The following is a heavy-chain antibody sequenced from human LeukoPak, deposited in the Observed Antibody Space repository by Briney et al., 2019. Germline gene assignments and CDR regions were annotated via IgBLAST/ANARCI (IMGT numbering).Heavy chain of an antibody. CDR3: AKSRGSSSSWDDAFDI. J-gene: IGHJ3*02. D-gene: IGHD6-13*01. CDR1: GFTFSSYA. V-gene: IGHV3-30*02. CDR2: LRYDGTKT. Sequence: PGGSLRLSCAASGFTFSSYAMSWVRQAPGKGLEWVTFLRYDGTKTYYGDSVKGRFTISRDTSKNTLYLQMNSLRADDTAVYYCAKSRGSSSSWDDAFDIWGQGTMVIVSS.